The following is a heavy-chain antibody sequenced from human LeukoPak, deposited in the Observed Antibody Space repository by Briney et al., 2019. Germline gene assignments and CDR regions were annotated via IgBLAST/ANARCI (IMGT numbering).Heavy chain of an antibody. CDR2: INPSGGSR. Sequence: ASVKVSCKASGYTFTSYYMHWVRQAPGQGLEWMGIINPSGGSRSYAQKFQGRVTMTRDTSTSTVYTELSSLRSEDTAVYYCARGDYFDAFDIWGQGTMVTVSS. V-gene: IGHV1-46*01. CDR3: ARGDYFDAFDI. D-gene: IGHD3-10*01. CDR1: GYTFTSYY. J-gene: IGHJ3*02.